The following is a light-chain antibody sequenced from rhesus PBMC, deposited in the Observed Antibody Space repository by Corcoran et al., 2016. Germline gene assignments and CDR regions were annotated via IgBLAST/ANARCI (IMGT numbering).Light chain of an antibody. CDR2: FAS. CDR3: QRYDDLPLT. Sequence: DIQMTQSPSSLSASVGDKVTITCHASQGIRSWLAWYQQKPGKAPKPLIYFASSLQSGAPSRFSGSGSGTDYTLTISSLQPEDFASYCCQRYDDLPLTFGGGTKVEIK. V-gene: IGKV1-19*01. CDR1: QGIRSW. J-gene: IGKJ4*01.